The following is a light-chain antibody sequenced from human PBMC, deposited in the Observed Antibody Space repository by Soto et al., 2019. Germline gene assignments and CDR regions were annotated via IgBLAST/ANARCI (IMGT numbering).Light chain of an antibody. Sequence: EIVLTKSPATLSLSTGERATLSCRASQSVSSYLAWYQQKPGQAPRLLIYDASNRATGIPARFSGSGSGTDFTLTISSLEPEDFAIYYCQQRSNWLPITFGQGTRLEIK. CDR3: QQRSNWLPIT. V-gene: IGKV3-11*01. CDR2: DAS. CDR1: QSVSSY. J-gene: IGKJ5*01.